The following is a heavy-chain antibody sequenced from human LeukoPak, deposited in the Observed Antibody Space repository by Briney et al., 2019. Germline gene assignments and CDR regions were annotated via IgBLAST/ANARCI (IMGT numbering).Heavy chain of an antibody. Sequence: GGSLSLSCAASGFTFSSYAMSWVRQAPGKGLEWVSAISGSGGSTYYADSVKGRFTISRDNSKNTLYLQMNSLRAEDTAVYYCAKDYYGSGSYHKGVVDYWGQGTLVTVSS. CDR1: GFTFSSYA. V-gene: IGHV3-23*01. CDR3: AKDYYGSGSYHKGVVDY. D-gene: IGHD3-10*01. CDR2: ISGSGGST. J-gene: IGHJ4*02.